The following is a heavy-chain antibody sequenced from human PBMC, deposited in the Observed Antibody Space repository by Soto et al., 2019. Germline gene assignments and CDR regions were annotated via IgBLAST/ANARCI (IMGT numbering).Heavy chain of an antibody. CDR1: GGSFNSFH. D-gene: IGHD3-3*01. CDR3: ARGTVTLFGVVTPPDH. Sequence: QVQLVQSGAEVKRPGSSVKVSCKSSGGSFNSFHFNWVRQAPGQGLEWMGRIIPMLDRTQYAQMFQGRVTITADKSTSTAYMEMSGLESVDTAVYYCARGTVTLFGVVTPPDHWGQGTLVTVSS. V-gene: IGHV1-69*08. CDR2: IIPMLDRT. J-gene: IGHJ4*02.